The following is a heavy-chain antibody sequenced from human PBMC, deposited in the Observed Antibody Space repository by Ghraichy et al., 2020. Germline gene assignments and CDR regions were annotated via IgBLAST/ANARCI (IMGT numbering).Heavy chain of an antibody. J-gene: IGHJ4*02. CDR3: AKCCVTTVTTRDY. CDR2: ISGSGGST. Sequence: LSLTCAASGFTFSSYAMSWVRQAPGKGLEWVSAISGSGGSTYYADSVKGRFTISRDNSKNTLYLQMNSLRAEDTAVYYCAKCCVTTVTTRDYWGQGTLVTVSS. V-gene: IGHV3-23*01. D-gene: IGHD4-17*01. CDR1: GFTFSSYA.